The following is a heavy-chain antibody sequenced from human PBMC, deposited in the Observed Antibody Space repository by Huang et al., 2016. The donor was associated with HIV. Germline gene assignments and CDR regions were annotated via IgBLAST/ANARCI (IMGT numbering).Heavy chain of an antibody. CDR1: GYTFSSFG. Sequence: QVQLVQSGAEVKKPGASVKVSCKASGYTFSSFGISWVRQAPGQGLEWVGSISVYNGNTKFAQKFQGRLTMTTDTSTSTAYMELRSLRSDDTAVYYCARGGGIQLWLLGYYYMDVWGNGTTVTVS. CDR3: ARGGGIQLWLLGYYYMDV. J-gene: IGHJ6*03. V-gene: IGHV1-18*01. D-gene: IGHD5-18*01. CDR2: ISVYNGNT.